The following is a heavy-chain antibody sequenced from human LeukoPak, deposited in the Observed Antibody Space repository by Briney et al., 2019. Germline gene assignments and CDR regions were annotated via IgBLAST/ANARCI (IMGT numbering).Heavy chain of an antibody. CDR3: ARSWYSTYYFDY. V-gene: IGHV4-39*01. Sequence: SETLSLTCTVSGGSISSSPYYWGWIRQPPGKGLGWIGSIYYSGSTYYNPSLKSRVTVSVDTSKNQFSLKLSSVTAADTAVYYCARSWYSTYYFDYWGQGTLVTVSS. CDR2: IYYSGST. CDR1: GGSISSSPYY. J-gene: IGHJ4*02. D-gene: IGHD2-15*01.